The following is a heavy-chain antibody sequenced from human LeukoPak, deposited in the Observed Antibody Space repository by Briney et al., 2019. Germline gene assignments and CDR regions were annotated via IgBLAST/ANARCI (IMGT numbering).Heavy chain of an antibody. Sequence: GGSLRLSCAVSGFPFSEAWMGWVRQAPGKGLEWVGRITSTTDGGTTDRAAPVRGRFTISRDESKTTLYLQMNSLKTEDTAVYYCTTYLTTRGQGTLVTVSS. CDR2: ITSTTDGGTT. CDR1: GFPFSEAW. V-gene: IGHV3-15*01. J-gene: IGHJ4*02. CDR3: TTYLTT. D-gene: IGHD4/OR15-4a*01.